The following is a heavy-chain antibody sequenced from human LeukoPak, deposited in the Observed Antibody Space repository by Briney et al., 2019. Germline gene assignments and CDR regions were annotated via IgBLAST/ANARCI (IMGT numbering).Heavy chain of an antibody. Sequence: SDTLSLTCTVSGGSISSYYWSWIRQPPGKELAWIGSIYYSGSTNCNPSLKSRVTISVDTSKNQFSLKLSSVTAADTAVYYCARRGYCSGGSCYSFDYWGQGTLVTVSS. CDR1: GGSISSYY. D-gene: IGHD2-15*01. CDR3: ARRGYCSGGSCYSFDY. J-gene: IGHJ4*02. CDR2: IYYSGST. V-gene: IGHV4-59*08.